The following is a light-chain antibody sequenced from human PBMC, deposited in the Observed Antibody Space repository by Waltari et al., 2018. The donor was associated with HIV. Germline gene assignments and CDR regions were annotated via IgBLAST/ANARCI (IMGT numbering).Light chain of an antibody. CDR3: QSYDRSLSGWV. CDR1: SSNIGAGYN. J-gene: IGLJ3*02. V-gene: IGLV1-40*01. Sequence: QSVLTQPPSVSGAPGQRVTLSGTGSSSNIGAGYNVHWYQQVPGTAPKLLIYGNSNRPSGVPDRFSGSKSGTSASLAITGLQAEDEADYYCQSYDRSLSGWVFGGGTKLTVL. CDR2: GNS.